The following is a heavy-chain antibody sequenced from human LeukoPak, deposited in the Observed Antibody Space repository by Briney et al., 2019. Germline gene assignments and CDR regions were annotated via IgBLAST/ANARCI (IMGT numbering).Heavy chain of an antibody. J-gene: IGHJ5*02. CDR3: ARQGKRGCSSTSYYACGWFDP. D-gene: IGHD2-2*01. V-gene: IGHV4-39*07. CDR1: GGSISNNNYY. Sequence: SETLSLTCTVSGGSISNNNYYWAWIRQPPGKGLEWIGNIYYSGSTYYNPSLKSRVTISVDTSKNHFSLKVSSVTAADAAVYYCARQGKRGCSSTSYYACGWFDPWGQGTLVTVSS. CDR2: IYYSGST.